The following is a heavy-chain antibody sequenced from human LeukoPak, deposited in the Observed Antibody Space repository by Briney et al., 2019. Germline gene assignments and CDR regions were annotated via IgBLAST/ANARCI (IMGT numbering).Heavy chain of an antibody. Sequence: SETLSLTCTVSGGSISSYYWSWIRQPPGKGLEWIGYIYYSGSTNYNPSLKSRVTISVDTSKNQFSLKLCSVTAADTAVYYCARDPSGWYDYWGQGTLVTVSS. J-gene: IGHJ4*02. D-gene: IGHD6-19*01. V-gene: IGHV4-59*01. CDR1: GGSISSYY. CDR3: ARDPSGWYDY. CDR2: IYYSGST.